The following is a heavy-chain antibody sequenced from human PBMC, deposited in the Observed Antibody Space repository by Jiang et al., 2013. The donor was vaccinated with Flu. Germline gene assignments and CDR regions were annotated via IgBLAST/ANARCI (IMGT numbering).Heavy chain of an antibody. CDR3: ARGRYSTGDYKPPFDY. V-gene: IGHV4-34*01. CDR1: GGSFNGYY. Sequence: LLKPSETLSLTCAVSGGSFNGYYWSWIRQAPGKGLEWIGEIIHSGGTNYNPSLKSRVAISVDPSERRVSLTMSSVTAADAGVYYCARGRYSTGDYKPPFDYWGQGTPVTVSS. J-gene: IGHJ4*02. CDR2: IIHSGGT. D-gene: IGHD4-11*01.